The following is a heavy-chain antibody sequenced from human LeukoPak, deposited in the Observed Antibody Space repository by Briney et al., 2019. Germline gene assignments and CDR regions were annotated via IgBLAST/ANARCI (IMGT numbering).Heavy chain of an antibody. CDR1: GYTFIAYY. V-gene: IGHV1-2*02. CDR2: INPNSGGT. D-gene: IGHD2-8*01. J-gene: IGHJ3*02. CDR3: ARGVFQMSGDAFDI. Sequence: GASVKVSCKASGYTFIAYYMHWVRQAPGQGLEWMGWINPNSGGTNYEEKFRGRFTMTRDTSISTAYIELDRLTSDDTAVYYCARGVFQMSGDAFDIWGQGTMVTVSS.